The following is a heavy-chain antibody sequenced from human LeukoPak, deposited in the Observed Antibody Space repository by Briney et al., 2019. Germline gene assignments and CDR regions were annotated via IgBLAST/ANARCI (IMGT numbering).Heavy chain of an antibody. CDR3: ARGLPEWEPFDY. D-gene: IGHD1-26*01. Sequence: ASVKVSCKASGYTFTGYYMYWVRQAPGQGLEWMGWINPNSGGTNYAQKFQGRVTMTRDTSISTAYMELSRLRSDDTAVYYCARGLPEWEPFDYWGQGTLVTVSS. CDR1: GYTFTGYY. V-gene: IGHV1-2*02. CDR2: INPNSGGT. J-gene: IGHJ4*02.